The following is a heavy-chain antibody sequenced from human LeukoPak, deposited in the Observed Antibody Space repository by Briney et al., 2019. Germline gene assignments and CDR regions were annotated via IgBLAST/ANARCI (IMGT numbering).Heavy chain of an antibody. CDR1: GFTFSDYY. Sequence: GGSLRLSCAASGFTFSDYYMSWVRQAPGKGLEWVSVIYSGGSTYYADSVKGRFTISRDNSKNTLYLQMNSLRAEDTAVYYCARVTASSLHLKDDYWGQGTQVTVSS. J-gene: IGHJ4*02. V-gene: IGHV3-53*01. CDR3: ARVTASSLHLKDDY. CDR2: IYSGGST.